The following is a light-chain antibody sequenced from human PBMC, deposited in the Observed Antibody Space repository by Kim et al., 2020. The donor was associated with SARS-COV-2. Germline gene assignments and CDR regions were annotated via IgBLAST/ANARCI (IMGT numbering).Light chain of an antibody. CDR2: EFS. Sequence: DIVMTQTPPSLSVTAGQPASISCKSSQSIMHSDGRTYLYCYLQKTGQSPQPLIYEFSNRFSGVADRFSGSGSGTDYILKISRVEAEDVGVYYYMQSIQLSALTFGGGTKLDIK. J-gene: IGKJ4*01. CDR3: MQSIQLSALT. CDR1: QSIMHSDGRTY. V-gene: IGKV2D-29*02.